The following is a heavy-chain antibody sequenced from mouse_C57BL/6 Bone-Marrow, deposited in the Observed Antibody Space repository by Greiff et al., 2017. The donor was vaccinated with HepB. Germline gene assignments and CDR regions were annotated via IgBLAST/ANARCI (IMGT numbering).Heavy chain of an antibody. V-gene: IGHV1-69*01. J-gene: IGHJ1*03. Sequence: QVQLQQSGAELVMPGASVKLSCKASGYTFTSYWMHWVKQRPGQGLEWIGVIDTSDSYTNYNQKFKGKSTLTVDKSSSTAYMQLSSLTSEDSAVYYCAKSTMITTERYWYFDVWGTGTTVTVSS. CDR2: IDTSDSYT. D-gene: IGHD2-4*01. CDR1: GYTFTSYW. CDR3: AKSTMITTERYWYFDV.